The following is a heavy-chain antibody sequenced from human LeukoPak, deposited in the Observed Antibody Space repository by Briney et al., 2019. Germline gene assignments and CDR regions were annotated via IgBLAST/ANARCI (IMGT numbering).Heavy chain of an antibody. J-gene: IGHJ4*02. Sequence: ASVKVSCKTSGYTFTGYYLHWVRQAPGQGLEWMGWINPNSGGTNYAQKFQARVSMTRDASISTAYMQLSRLRFDDTAVYYGARSPHILTGEKFDYWGQGTLLTVSS. CDR1: GYTFTGYY. D-gene: IGHD3-9*01. V-gene: IGHV1-2*02. CDR3: ARSPHILTGEKFDY. CDR2: INPNSGGT.